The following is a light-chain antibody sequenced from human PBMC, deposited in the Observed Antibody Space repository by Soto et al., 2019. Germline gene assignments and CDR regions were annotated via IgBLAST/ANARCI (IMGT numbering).Light chain of an antibody. CDR1: QSISSY. V-gene: IGKV1-39*01. CDR3: QQSYSTPWT. Sequence: DIQMTQSPSSLSASVGDRVTITCRASQSISSYLNWYQQKPGKAPKLLIYAASSLQSGVPSRFSGSGSGTDFTLTISSLQPEDFATYYYQQSYSTPWTFGQGTNVEIK. CDR2: AAS. J-gene: IGKJ1*01.